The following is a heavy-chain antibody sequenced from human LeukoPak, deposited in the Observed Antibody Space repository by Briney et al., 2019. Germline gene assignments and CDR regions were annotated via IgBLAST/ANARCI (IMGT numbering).Heavy chain of an antibody. V-gene: IGHV3-30-3*01. CDR1: GLTFSHYA. CDR2: VSEDVNDK. D-gene: IGHD3-22*01. J-gene: IGHJ4*02. Sequence: PGRSLRPSCVVSGLTFSHYAMHWVRQAPGKGLEWVAVVSEDVNDKHYAASVRGRFTISRDNSKNTLYLQMDSLTPEDTAVYYCASGPSYYYDTRGWWGQGTLVTVSS. CDR3: ASGPSYYYDTRGW.